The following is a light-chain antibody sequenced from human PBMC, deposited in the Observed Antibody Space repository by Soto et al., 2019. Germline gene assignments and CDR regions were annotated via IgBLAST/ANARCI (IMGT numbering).Light chain of an antibody. CDR2: AAS. CDR1: QGISSY. CDR3: QQYYSYPRIT. V-gene: IGKV1-8*01. Sequence: AIRMTQSPSSLSASTGDRVTITCRASQGISSYLAWYQQKPGKAPKLLIYAASTLQSGVPSRFCGSGSVTDFTLTISSLQSEDFATYYCQQYYSYPRITFGQGTRLEIK. J-gene: IGKJ5*01.